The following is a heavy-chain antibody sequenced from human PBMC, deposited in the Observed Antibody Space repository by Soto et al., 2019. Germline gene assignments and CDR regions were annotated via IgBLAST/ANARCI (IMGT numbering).Heavy chain of an antibody. CDR2: IYHSGST. V-gene: IGHV4-4*02. Sequence: XETLSGPWADAGGSSCSNHRWGWVRQPPGKGLEWIGEIYHSGSTEYNPSLKSRVTISVDKSKNQFSLKLSSVTAADTAVYYCARDVGHALHYWGQGTLVTFSS. J-gene: IGHJ4*02. CDR1: GGSSCSNHR. CDR3: ARDVGHALHY. D-gene: IGHD3-10*01.